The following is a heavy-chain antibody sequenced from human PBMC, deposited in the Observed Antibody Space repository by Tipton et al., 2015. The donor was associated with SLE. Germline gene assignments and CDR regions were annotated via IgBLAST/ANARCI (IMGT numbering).Heavy chain of an antibody. CDR2: IYHSGST. Sequence: RSLRLSCAVSGGSISSGGYSWSWIRQPPGKGLEWIGYIYHSGSTYYNPSLKSRVTISVDRSKNQFSLKLSSVTAADTAVYYCARGTFGVPRGFDYWGQGTLVTVSS. D-gene: IGHD3-3*01. V-gene: IGHV4-30-2*01. J-gene: IGHJ4*02. CDR3: ARGTFGVPRGFDY. CDR1: GGSISSGGYS.